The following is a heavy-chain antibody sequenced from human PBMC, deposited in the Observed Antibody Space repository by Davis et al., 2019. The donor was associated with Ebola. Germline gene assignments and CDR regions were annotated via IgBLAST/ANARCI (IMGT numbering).Heavy chain of an antibody. CDR3: ARDSNRYRKHIDY. Sequence: AASVTVSCKASGGTFSSYAISWVRQAPGQGLEWMGWMNPNSGNTGYAQKFQGRVTMTRNNSISTAYMELSSLRSDDTAVYYCARDSNRYRKHIDYWGQGTLVTVSS. J-gene: IGHJ4*02. D-gene: IGHD3-9*01. CDR2: MNPNSGNT. CDR1: GGTFSSYA. V-gene: IGHV1-8*02.